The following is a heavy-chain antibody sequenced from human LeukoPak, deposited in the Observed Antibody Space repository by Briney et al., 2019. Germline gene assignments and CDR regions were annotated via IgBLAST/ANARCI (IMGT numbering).Heavy chain of an antibody. D-gene: IGHD3-22*01. CDR1: GGSISSSSYY. CDR2: INHSGST. V-gene: IGHV4-39*07. Sequence: SETLSLTCTVSGGSISSSSYYWGWIRQPPGKGLEWIGEINHSGSTNYNPSLKSRVTISVDTSKNQFSLKLSSVTAADTAVYYCARERGERYYDSSGYYPYYFDYWGQGTLVTVSS. J-gene: IGHJ4*02. CDR3: ARERGERYYDSSGYYPYYFDY.